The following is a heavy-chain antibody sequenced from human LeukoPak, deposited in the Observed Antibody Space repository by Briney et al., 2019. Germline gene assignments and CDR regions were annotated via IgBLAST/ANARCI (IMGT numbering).Heavy chain of an antibody. Sequence: KPSETLSLTCSVSGGSISSLYWSWIRQPPGKGLEWLGYVNYTGWTKHNPSLKGRVTMFVDMSKNQFSLRLSSVTAADTAVYYCARHRAYSSSSPFDYWGQGTLVTVSS. CDR1: GGSISSLY. V-gene: IGHV4-59*08. D-gene: IGHD6-6*01. J-gene: IGHJ4*02. CDR3: ARHRAYSSSSPFDY. CDR2: VNYTGWT.